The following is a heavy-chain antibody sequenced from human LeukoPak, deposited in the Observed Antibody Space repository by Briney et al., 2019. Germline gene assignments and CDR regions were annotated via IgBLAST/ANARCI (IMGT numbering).Heavy chain of an antibody. V-gene: IGHV3-7*04. Sequence: GRSLRLSCAASGFTFSTYWMSWVRQAPGKGLEWVANIKQDGSEKYYVDSLKGRLTISRDNAKNSLYLQMSSLRAEDTAVYYCARGPLRNFDWLFFFDYWGQGTLVTVSS. CDR1: GFTFSTYW. D-gene: IGHD3-9*01. CDR2: IKQDGSEK. J-gene: IGHJ4*02. CDR3: ARGPLRNFDWLFFFDY.